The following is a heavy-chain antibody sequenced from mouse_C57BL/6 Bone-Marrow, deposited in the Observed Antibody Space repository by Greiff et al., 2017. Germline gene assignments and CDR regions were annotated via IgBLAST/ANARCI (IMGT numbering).Heavy chain of an antibody. CDR2: NDPETGGT. CDR1: GYTFTDYE. Sequence: QVQLQQSGAELVRPGASVTLSCTASGYTFTDYEMHWVKQTPVHGLEWIGANDPETGGTAYNQKFKGKARLTANKSSSTAYMELRSLTSEDSAVYYCTGSLDYWGQGTAVTVSS. V-gene: IGHV1-15*01. CDR3: TGSLDY. J-gene: IGHJ4*01.